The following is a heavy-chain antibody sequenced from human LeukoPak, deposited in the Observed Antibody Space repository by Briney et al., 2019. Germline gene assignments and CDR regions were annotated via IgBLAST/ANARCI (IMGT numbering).Heavy chain of an antibody. CDR1: GFTFSSYA. D-gene: IGHD6-13*01. J-gene: IGHJ4*02. CDR2: ISGSGGST. Sequence: PGGSLRLSCAASGFTFSSYAMNWVRQAPGKELEWVSVISGSGGSTNYADSVKGRFTISRDNSKNTLYPQMNSLRAEDTAVYYCAKPEDRYSSPDYWGQGTLVTVSS. CDR3: AKPEDRYSSPDY. V-gene: IGHV3-23*01.